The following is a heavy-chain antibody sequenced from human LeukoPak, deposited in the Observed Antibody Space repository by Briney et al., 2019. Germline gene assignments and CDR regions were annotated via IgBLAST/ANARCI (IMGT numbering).Heavy chain of an antibody. J-gene: IGHJ6*02. D-gene: IGHD3-10*01. CDR2: IIPILGIA. CDR1: GYTFTSYG. V-gene: IGHV1-69*04. Sequence: SVKVSCKASGYTFTSYGISWVRQAPGQGLEWMGRIIPILGIANYAQKFQGRVTITADKSTSTAYMELSSLRSEDTAVYYCAREQTYYYGSGAYHYGMDVWGQGTTVTVSS. CDR3: AREQTYYYGSGAYHYGMDV.